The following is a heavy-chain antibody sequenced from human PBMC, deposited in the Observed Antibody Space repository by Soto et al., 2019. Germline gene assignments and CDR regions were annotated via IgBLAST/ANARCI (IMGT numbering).Heavy chain of an antibody. Sequence: GESLKISCKGSGYSFTSYWISWVRQMPGKGLERMGRIDPSDSYTNYSPSFQGHVTISADKSISTPYLQWSSLKASDTAMYYCASSPTEVNSDFWSGSSYGMDVWGQGTTVTASS. V-gene: IGHV5-10-1*01. D-gene: IGHD3-3*01. J-gene: IGHJ6*02. CDR2: IDPSDSYT. CDR3: ASSPTEVNSDFWSGSSYGMDV. CDR1: GYSFTSYW.